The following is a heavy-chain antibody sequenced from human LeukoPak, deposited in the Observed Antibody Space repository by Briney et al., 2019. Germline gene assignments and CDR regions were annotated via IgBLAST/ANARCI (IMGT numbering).Heavy chain of an antibody. D-gene: IGHD2-21*02. J-gene: IGHJ2*01. V-gene: IGHV1-2*02. CDR3: ARDGCGGDCYSRYFDL. CDR1: GYTFTSYD. Sequence: ASVKVSCKASGYTFTSYDINWVRQATGQGLEWMGWINPNSGGTNYAQKFQGRVTMTRDTSISTAYMELSRLRSDDTAVYYCARDGCGGDCYSRYFDLWGRGTLVTVSS. CDR2: INPNSGGT.